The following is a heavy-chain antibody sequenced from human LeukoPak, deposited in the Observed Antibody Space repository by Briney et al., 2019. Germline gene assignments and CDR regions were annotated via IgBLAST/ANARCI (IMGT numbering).Heavy chain of an antibody. CDR1: GGSISTSNYY. Sequence: SETLSLTCTVSGGSISTSNYYWGWIRQPPGKGLEWIGSIYYSGSTYYNPSLKSRVTISVDTSKNQFSLKLSSVTAADTAVYYCARAFGWAYYYYYMDVWGKGTTVTVSS. D-gene: IGHD6-19*01. CDR3: ARAFGWAYYYYYMDV. J-gene: IGHJ6*03. CDR2: IYYSGST. V-gene: IGHV4-39*07.